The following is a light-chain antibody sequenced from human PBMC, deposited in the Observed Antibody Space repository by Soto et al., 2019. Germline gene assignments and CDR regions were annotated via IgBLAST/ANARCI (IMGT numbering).Light chain of an antibody. CDR1: QGVSSSY. Sequence: IVLTQSPGTLSLSPGARATLSCRASQGVSSSYLAWYQQKPGQAPRLLIYGASGKSTGIPDRFSGSGSGTDFTLTISRLEPEDFAVYYCQEYPGYTFGQGTKLEI. CDR2: GAS. V-gene: IGKV3-20*01. J-gene: IGKJ2*01. CDR3: QEYPGYT.